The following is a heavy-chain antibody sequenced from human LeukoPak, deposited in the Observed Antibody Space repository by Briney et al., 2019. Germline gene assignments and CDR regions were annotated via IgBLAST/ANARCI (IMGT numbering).Heavy chain of an antibody. J-gene: IGHJ4*02. D-gene: IGHD3-3*01. Sequence: EASVKVSCKATSRISWVRQAPGQGLEWMGWISAYNGNTNYAQKLQGRVTMTTDTSTSTAYMELRSLRSDDTAVCYCARVSPIWSGSSEADYWGQGTLVTVSS. CDR2: ISAYNGNT. CDR1: TSR. V-gene: IGHV1-18*01. CDR3: ARVSPIWSGSSEADY.